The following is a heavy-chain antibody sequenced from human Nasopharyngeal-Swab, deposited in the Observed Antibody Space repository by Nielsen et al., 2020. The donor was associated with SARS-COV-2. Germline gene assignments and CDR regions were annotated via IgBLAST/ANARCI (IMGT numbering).Heavy chain of an antibody. J-gene: IGHJ4*02. D-gene: IGHD6-13*01. Sequence: WGRQAPGQGLEWMGLINPSGGSTSYAQKFQGRVTMTRDTSTSTVYMELSSLTSEDTAVYYCARDLKVAAGSQFDYWGQGTLVTVSS. CDR3: ARDLKVAAGSQFDY. CDR2: INPSGGST. V-gene: IGHV1-46*01.